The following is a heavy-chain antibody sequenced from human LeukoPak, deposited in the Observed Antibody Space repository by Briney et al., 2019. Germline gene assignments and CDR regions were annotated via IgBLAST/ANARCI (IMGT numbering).Heavy chain of an antibody. CDR3: ARVAGGKRPREAFDI. V-gene: IGHV3-23*01. CDR2: ISGSGGST. Sequence: GGSQRLACAASGFIFSSYCLNSARLAPGKGPEWVSTISGSGGSTYYADSVKGRFSISRDSSTKTLYLQMNTLRAEDTAVYYCARVAGGKRPREAFDIWGQGTVTTVTS. D-gene: IGHD1-26*01. CDR1: GFIFSSYC. J-gene: IGHJ3*02.